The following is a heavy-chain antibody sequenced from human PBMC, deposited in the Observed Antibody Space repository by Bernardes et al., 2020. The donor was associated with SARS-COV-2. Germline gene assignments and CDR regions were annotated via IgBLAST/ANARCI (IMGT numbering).Heavy chain of an antibody. Sequence: SETLSLTCTVSGGSISSSSYYWGWIRQPPGKGLEWIGSIYYSGSTYYNPSLKSRVTISVDTSKNQFSLKLSSVTAADTAVYYCARHKAMIVVVTVDEGFDYWGQGTLVTVSS. CDR1: GGSISSSSYY. CDR3: ARHKAMIVVVTVDEGFDY. J-gene: IGHJ4*02. CDR2: IYYSGST. D-gene: IGHD3-22*01. V-gene: IGHV4-39*01.